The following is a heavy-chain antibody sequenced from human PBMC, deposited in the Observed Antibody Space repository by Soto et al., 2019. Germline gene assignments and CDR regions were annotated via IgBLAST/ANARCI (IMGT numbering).Heavy chain of an antibody. CDR2: ISAYNGNT. Sequence: ASVKVSCKASGYTFTSYGISWVRQAPGQGLEWMGWISAYNGNTNYAQKLQGRVTMTTDTSTSTAYMELRSLRSDDTAVYYCAKGPTSAADYYYYGMDVWGQGTTVTVSS. CDR1: GYTFTSYG. D-gene: IGHD2-15*01. V-gene: IGHV1-18*01. J-gene: IGHJ6*02. CDR3: AKGPTSAADYYYYGMDV.